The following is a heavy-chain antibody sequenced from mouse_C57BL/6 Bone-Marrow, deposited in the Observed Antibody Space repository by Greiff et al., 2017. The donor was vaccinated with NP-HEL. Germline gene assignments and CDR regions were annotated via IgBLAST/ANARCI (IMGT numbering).Heavy chain of an antibody. V-gene: IGHV1-22*01. CDR1: GYTFTDYN. D-gene: IGHD1-1*01. CDR2: INPSNGGT. Sequence: VQLQQSGPELVKPGASVKMSCKASGYTFTDYNMHWVKQSHGKSLEWIGYINPSNGGTNYNEKFKSKATLTVDKSSSTAYMQLSSLTSEDSAVYYCARDITTVVGAMDYWGQGTSVTVSS. J-gene: IGHJ4*01. CDR3: ARDITTVVGAMDY.